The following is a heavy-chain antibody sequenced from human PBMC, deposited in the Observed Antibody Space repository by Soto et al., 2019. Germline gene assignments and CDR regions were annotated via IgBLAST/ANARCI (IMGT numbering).Heavy chain of an antibody. CDR1: GFSFSSYA. CDR2: ITGSGGST. D-gene: IGHD2-8*01. V-gene: IGHV3-23*01. J-gene: IGHJ4*02. Sequence: EVQLLESGGGLIQPGGSLRLSCVASGFSFSSYAMSWVRQAPGKGLEWVSTITGSGGSTYYADSVKGRFTLSRDNSNNTLFLQMISLRPEDTAVYYCAKPRGYCTNGLCYYDYCGQGTLVTVSS. CDR3: AKPRGYCTNGLCYYDY.